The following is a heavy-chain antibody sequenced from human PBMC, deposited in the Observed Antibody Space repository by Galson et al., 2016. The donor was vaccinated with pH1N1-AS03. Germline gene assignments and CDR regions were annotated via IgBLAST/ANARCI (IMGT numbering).Heavy chain of an antibody. Sequence: ETLSLTCNVSGGSISSFYWTWIRQPPGKGLEWIGYIYNTGSTNYNPSLRSRVTISLDTSKNQFSLNLSSVTAADTAVYYCAREGGSYLSHWGQGTLVTVSS. J-gene: IGHJ4*02. CDR3: AREGGSYLSH. D-gene: IGHD3-10*01. CDR2: IYNTGST. CDR1: GGSISSFY. V-gene: IGHV4-59*01.